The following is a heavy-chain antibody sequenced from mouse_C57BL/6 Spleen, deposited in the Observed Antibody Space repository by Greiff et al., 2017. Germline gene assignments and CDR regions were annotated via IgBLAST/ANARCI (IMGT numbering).Heavy chain of an antibody. D-gene: IGHD2-1*01. CDR2: IWSGGST. V-gene: IGHV2-2*01. J-gene: IGHJ4*01. CDR3: ARKGNYGSAMDY. Sequence: QVQLQQSGPGLVQPSQSLSITCTVSGFSLTSYGVHWVRQSPGKGLEWLGVIWSGGSTDYNAAFISRLSISKDNSKSQVFFKMNSLQADDTAIYYCARKGNYGSAMDYWGQGTSVTVSS. CDR1: GFSLTSYG.